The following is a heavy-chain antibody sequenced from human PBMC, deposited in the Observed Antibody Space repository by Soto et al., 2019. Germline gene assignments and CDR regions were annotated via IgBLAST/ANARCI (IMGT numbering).Heavy chain of an antibody. CDR3: ARLGDHDWNSYFDY. D-gene: IGHD2-21*01. CDR1: GGSISSSSYY. J-gene: IGHJ4*02. Sequence: SETLSLTCTVSGGSISSSSYYWGWIRQPPGKGLEWIGSIYYSGSTYYNPSLKSRVTISVDTSKNQFSLKLSSVTAADTAVYYCARLGDHDWNSYFDYWGQGTLVTVSS. CDR2: IYYSGST. V-gene: IGHV4-39*01.